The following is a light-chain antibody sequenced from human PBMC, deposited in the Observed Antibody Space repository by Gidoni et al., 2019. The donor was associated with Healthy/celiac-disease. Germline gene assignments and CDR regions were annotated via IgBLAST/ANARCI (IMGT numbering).Light chain of an antibody. Sequence: DIQLTQSPSFLSASVGDRVTITCWASQGISSYLALYQQKPGKAPKLLIYAASTLQSGVPSRFSGSGSGTEFTLTISSLQPEDFATYYCQQLNSYPRITFGQGTRLEIK. CDR2: AAS. J-gene: IGKJ5*01. V-gene: IGKV1-9*01. CDR1: QGISSY. CDR3: QQLNSYPRIT.